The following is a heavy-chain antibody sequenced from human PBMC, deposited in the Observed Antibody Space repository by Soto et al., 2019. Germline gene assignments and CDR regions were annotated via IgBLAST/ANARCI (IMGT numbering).Heavy chain of an antibody. J-gene: IGHJ6*02. Sequence: SVKVSCKASGGTFSIYAISWVRQAPGQGLEWMGGIIPIFGTANYAQKFQGRVTITADESTSTAYMELSSLRSEDTAVYYCASGGNSNAYYYYGMDVWGQGTTVTVSS. D-gene: IGHD2-21*02. CDR2: IIPIFGTA. CDR3: ASGGNSNAYYYYGMDV. V-gene: IGHV1-69*13. CDR1: GGTFSIYA.